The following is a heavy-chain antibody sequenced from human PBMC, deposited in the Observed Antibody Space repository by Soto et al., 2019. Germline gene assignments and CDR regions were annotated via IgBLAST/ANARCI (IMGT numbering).Heavy chain of an antibody. Sequence: TLSLTCTVSGASFSTGAYYWGWFLQRPGKGLEWVGYIYESGYTYYNTSLKSRLTISLDRSNNQFSLGLTSVTAADTAVYYCVRALRHTAMVYPWLDPWGQGTLVTVSS. D-gene: IGHD5-18*01. CDR1: GASFSTGAYY. CDR3: VRALRHTAMVYPWLDP. V-gene: IGHV4-31*03. J-gene: IGHJ5*02. CDR2: IYESGYT.